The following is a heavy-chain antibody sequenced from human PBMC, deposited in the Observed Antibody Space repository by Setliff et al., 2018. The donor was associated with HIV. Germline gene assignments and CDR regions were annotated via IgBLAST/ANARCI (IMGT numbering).Heavy chain of an antibody. CDR3: ARLGAEDFSDYDWVDY. CDR2: VYYDGRT. Sequence: PSETLSLTCTVSRDSIRNGAYYWGWIRQPPGKGLAWIGSVYYDGRTFYNPSLKSRLAISVDTSKNQFSLKVNSVTAADTAVYYCARLGAEDFSDYDWVDYWGQGTLVTVSS. CDR1: RDSIRNGAYY. V-gene: IGHV4-39*07. D-gene: IGHD5-12*01. J-gene: IGHJ4*02.